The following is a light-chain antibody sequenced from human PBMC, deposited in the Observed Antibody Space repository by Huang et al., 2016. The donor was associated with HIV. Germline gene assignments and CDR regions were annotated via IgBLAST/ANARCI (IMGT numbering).Light chain of an antibody. Sequence: IRMTQSPSSLSASTGDRVTITCRANQDINNFLAWYQQRPGRVPKLLIYAASTLQSGVPSRFSGNGSGTDFALTIGCLHSEDVATYYCQQYDIHPLTFGPGTRVDIK. CDR3: QQYDIHPLT. V-gene: IGKV1-8*01. J-gene: IGKJ3*01. CDR1: QDINNF. CDR2: AAS.